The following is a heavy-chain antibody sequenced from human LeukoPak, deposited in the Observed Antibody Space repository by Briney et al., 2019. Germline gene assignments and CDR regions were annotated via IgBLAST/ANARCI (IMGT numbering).Heavy chain of an antibody. CDR1: GGSISSYY. Sequence: KPSETLSLTCTVSGGSISSYYWSWIRQPPGKGLEWIGYIYTSGSTNYNPSLKSRVTISVDTSKNQFSLKLSSVTAADTAVYYCARRSREGSSSDYYMDVWGKGTTVTVSS. CDR2: IYTSGST. D-gene: IGHD6-6*01. V-gene: IGHV4-4*09. CDR3: ARRSREGSSSDYYMDV. J-gene: IGHJ6*03.